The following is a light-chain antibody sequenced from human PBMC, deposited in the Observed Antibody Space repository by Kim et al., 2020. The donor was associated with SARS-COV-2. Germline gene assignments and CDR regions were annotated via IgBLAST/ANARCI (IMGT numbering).Light chain of an antibody. CDR3: CSYAISYSSYV. CDR2: DVN. V-gene: IGLV2-11*03. J-gene: IGLJ1*01. Sequence: QSVTMSCTGTSGDVGAYDYVFWYQQHPDKAPNLMIYDVNKRPSGVPDRFSGSKAGNTASLTNSALQAENEADYFCCSYAISYSSYVFGTGTKVTVL. CDR1: SGDVGAYDY.